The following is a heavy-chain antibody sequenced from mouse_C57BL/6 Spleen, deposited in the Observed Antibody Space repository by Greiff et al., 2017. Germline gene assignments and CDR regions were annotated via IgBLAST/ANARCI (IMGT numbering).Heavy chain of an antibody. V-gene: IGHV1-12*01. D-gene: IGHD3-2*02. CDR3: ARGRQLRLLNYAMDY. Sequence: QVQLQQSGAVLVRPGASVKMSCKASGFTFTSYNMHWVKQTPRQGLEWIGAIYPGNGDTSYNQKFKGKATLTVDKATSTAYMQLSSLTSEDSAVYFCARGRQLRLLNYAMDYWGQGTSVTVSS. J-gene: IGHJ4*01. CDR1: GFTFTSYN. CDR2: IYPGNGDT.